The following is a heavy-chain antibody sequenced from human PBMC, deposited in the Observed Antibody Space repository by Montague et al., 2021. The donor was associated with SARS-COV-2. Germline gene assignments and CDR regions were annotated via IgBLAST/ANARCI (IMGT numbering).Heavy chain of an antibody. D-gene: IGHD1-1*01. CDR2: INHSGST. J-gene: IGHJ6*02. CDR3: ARGRGTALFRRVYFGMDV. Sequence: SETLSLTCAVYGGSFSGYYWSWIRQPPGKGLEWIGEINHSGSTNYNPSLKSRVTISVDTSKYQFSLKLSSVTAADTAVYYCARGRGTALFRRVYFGMDVWGQGTTVTVSS. CDR1: GGSFSGYY. V-gene: IGHV4-34*01.